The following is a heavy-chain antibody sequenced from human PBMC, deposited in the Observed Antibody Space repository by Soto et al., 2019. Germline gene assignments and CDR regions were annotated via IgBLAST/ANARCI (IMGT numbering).Heavy chain of an antibody. CDR1: GGSISSSSYY. Sequence: TSETLSLTCTVSGGSISSSSYYWVLIRQPPGKGLEWIGSIYYSGSTYYNPSLKSRVTISVDTSKNQFSLKLSSVTAADTAVYYCARDKVLLVATTNAFDIWGQGTMVTVSS. V-gene: IGHV4-39*02. CDR3: ARDKVLLVATTNAFDI. D-gene: IGHD5-12*01. J-gene: IGHJ3*02. CDR2: IYYSGST.